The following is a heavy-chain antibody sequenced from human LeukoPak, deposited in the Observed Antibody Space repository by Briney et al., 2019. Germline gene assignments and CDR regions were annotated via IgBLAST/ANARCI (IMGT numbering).Heavy chain of an antibody. D-gene: IGHD3-3*01. CDR3: AKEGAGTPHDFWSGYPNWFDP. CDR2: ISGSGGST. CDR1: GFTFSSYA. V-gene: IGHV3-23*01. J-gene: IGHJ5*02. Sequence: QPGGSLRLSCAASGFTFSSYAMSWVGQAPGKGLEWVSAISGSGGSTYYADSVKGRFTISRDNSKNTLYLQMNSLRAEDTAVYYCAKEGAGTPHDFWSGYPNWFDPWGQGTLVTVSS.